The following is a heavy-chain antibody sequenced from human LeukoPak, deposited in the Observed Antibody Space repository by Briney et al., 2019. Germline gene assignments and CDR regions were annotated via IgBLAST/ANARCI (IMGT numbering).Heavy chain of an antibody. Sequence: ASVKVSCKASGGTFSSYAISWVRQAPGQGLEWMGRIIPIFGTANYAQKFQGRVTITTDESTSTAYMELSSLRSEDTAVYYCARYGGNSPAFDYWGQGTLVTVSS. J-gene: IGHJ4*02. D-gene: IGHD4-23*01. CDR1: GGTFSSYA. CDR3: ARYGGNSPAFDY. CDR2: IIPIFGTA. V-gene: IGHV1-69*05.